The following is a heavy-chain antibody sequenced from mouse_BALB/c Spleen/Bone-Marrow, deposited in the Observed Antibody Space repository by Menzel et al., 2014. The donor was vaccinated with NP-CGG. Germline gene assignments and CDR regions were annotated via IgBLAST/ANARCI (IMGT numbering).Heavy chain of an antibody. Sequence: VQLVESGAELVRPGASVTLFCKASGYTFTDYEMHWAKQTPVHGLEWIGAIDPETGGTAYNQKFKGKATLTADKSSSTAYMELRSLTSEDSAVYYCTRDGSSRWYFDVWGAGTTVTVSS. J-gene: IGHJ1*01. CDR1: GYTFTDYE. V-gene: IGHV1-15*01. CDR2: IDPETGGT. D-gene: IGHD1-1*01. CDR3: TRDGSSRWYFDV.